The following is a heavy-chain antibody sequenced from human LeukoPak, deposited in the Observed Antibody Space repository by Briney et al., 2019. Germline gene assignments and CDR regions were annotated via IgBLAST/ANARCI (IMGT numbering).Heavy chain of an antibody. V-gene: IGHV1-2*02. CDR2: INPNNGGT. Sequence: GASVKVSCKASGYTFTGYYMHWVRQAPGQGLEWMGWINPNNGGTNYAQKFQGRVTMTRHTSISTAYMELSRLRSDDTAVYYCARGQQWLAQDYWGQGTLVTVSS. CDR1: GYTFTGYY. D-gene: IGHD6-19*01. CDR3: ARGQQWLAQDY. J-gene: IGHJ4*02.